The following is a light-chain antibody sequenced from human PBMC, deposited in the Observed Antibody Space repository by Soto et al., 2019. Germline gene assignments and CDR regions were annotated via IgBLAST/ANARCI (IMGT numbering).Light chain of an antibody. V-gene: IGKV2-30*01. Sequence: DVVMTQSPLSLPVPLGRPASISCRSSQGLVLSDGNTYLSWFHQRPGQSPRLLISGASTRAAGISDTFRGSGSGTEFTLTISSLRSEDSGIYYCQQYFEWPPMTFWQGTKVDI. CDR1: QGLVLSDGNTY. CDR2: GAS. CDR3: QQYFEWPPMT. J-gene: IGKJ1*01.